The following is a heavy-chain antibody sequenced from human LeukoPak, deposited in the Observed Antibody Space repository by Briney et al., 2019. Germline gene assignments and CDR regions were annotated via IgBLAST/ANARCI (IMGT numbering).Heavy chain of an antibody. Sequence: GGSLRLSCAASGFTFSSYSMNWVRQAPGKGLEWVSYISSSSTIYYADSVKGRFTISRDNAKNSLYLQMNSLRAEDTAVYYCARPDPAAAASSRFDPWGQGTLVTVSS. V-gene: IGHV3-48*01. D-gene: IGHD6-13*01. CDR1: GFTFSSYS. CDR2: ISSSSTI. J-gene: IGHJ5*02. CDR3: ARPDPAAAASSRFDP.